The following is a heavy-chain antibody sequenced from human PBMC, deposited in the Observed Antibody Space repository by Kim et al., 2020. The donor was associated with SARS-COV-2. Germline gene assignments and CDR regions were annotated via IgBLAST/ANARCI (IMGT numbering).Heavy chain of an antibody. D-gene: IGHD1-26*01. J-gene: IGHJ4*02. CDR2: ISWNSGSI. CDR3: AKEPGYSGSYYRTYFDY. Sequence: GGSLRLSCAASGFTFGDYAMHWVRQAPGKGLEWVSGISWNSGSIGYADSVKGRFTISRDNAKNSLYLQMNSLRAEDTALYYCAKEPGYSGSYYRTYFDYWGQGTLVTVSS. V-gene: IGHV3-9*01. CDR1: GFTFGDYA.